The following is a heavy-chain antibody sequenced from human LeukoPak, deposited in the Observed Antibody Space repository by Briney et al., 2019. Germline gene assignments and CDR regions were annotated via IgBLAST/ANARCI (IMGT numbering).Heavy chain of an antibody. CDR3: ARGGRSGYDSNWFYA. CDR2: IDPSDSYT. D-gene: IGHD5-12*01. J-gene: IGHJ5*01. CDR1: EYRFNSYW. Sequence: GESLKISCKGSEYRFNSYWISWVRQMLGKGLEWMGRIDPSDSYTNYSQSFPGHATISADKAISTVYRQWRSLKASDTAMYDCARGGRSGYDSNWFYAGGQGTLVTASS. V-gene: IGHV5-10-1*01.